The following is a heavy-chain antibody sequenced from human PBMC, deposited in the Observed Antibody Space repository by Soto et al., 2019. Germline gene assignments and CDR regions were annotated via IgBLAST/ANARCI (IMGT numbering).Heavy chain of an antibody. J-gene: IGHJ6*04. V-gene: IGHV4-59*01. Sequence: SETLSLTCTVSGGSISSYDWSWIRQPPGKGLEWIGYIYYSGSTNYNPSLKSRVTISVDTSKNQFSLKLSSVTAADTAVYYCARVLSGYDLGDVWGKGTTVTVSS. CDR2: IYYSGST. D-gene: IGHD5-12*01. CDR3: ARVLSGYDLGDV. CDR1: GGSISSYD.